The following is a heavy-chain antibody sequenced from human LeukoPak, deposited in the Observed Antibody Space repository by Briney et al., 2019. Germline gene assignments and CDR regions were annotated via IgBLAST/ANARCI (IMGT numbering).Heavy chain of an antibody. Sequence: GESLNFSCAGSGYSFNNYWIVWVRQMRGEGLEWMGIIYPGDSDTRYSPSFQGLITISADKSISTAYLQWSSLKASDTAMYYCARRLTTATFDYWGQGTLVTVSS. CDR1: GYSFNNYW. V-gene: IGHV5-51*01. CDR2: IYPGDSDT. D-gene: IGHD4-11*01. CDR3: ARRLTTATFDY. J-gene: IGHJ4*02.